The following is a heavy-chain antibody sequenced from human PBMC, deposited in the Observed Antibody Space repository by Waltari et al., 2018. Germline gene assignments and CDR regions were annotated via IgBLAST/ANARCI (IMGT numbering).Heavy chain of an antibody. D-gene: IGHD2-15*01. CDR3: ARAVVVVAASNWFDP. CDR2: IYHSGST. CDR1: GYSISSGYY. Sequence: QVQLQESGPGLVKPSETLSLTCAISGYSISSGYYWGWIRQPPGKGLEWIGSIYHSGSTYSNPARKSRVTISVDTSKNQFALKLSSVTAADTAVYYCARAVVVVAASNWFDPWGQGTLVTVSS. J-gene: IGHJ5*02. V-gene: IGHV4-38-2*01.